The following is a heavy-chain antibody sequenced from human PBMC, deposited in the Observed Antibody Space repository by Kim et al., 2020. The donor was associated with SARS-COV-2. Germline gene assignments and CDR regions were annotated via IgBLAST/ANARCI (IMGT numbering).Heavy chain of an antibody. CDR3: AKEGGVNTAYFSAMDV. V-gene: IGHV3-23*01. Sequence: SVKGRFTISRANSGNALYLEMTSLRAEDTAVYYCAKEGGVNTAYFSAMDVWGQGTTVTVSS. J-gene: IGHJ6*02. D-gene: IGHD4-17*01.